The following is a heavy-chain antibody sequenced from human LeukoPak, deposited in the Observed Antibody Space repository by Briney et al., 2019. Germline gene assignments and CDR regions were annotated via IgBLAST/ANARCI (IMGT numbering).Heavy chain of an antibody. CDR2: IFHSGSP. CDR1: GYSISSGYY. Sequence: SETLSLTCTASGYSISSGYYWGWIRQPPGKGLEWIGSIFHSGSPYYNPSLKSRVTISVDTSKNQFSLKLSSVTAADTAVYYCARVPSSVAGPPLQDWGQGTLVTVSS. V-gene: IGHV4-38-2*02. J-gene: IGHJ4*02. CDR3: ARVPSSVAGPPLQD. D-gene: IGHD6-19*01.